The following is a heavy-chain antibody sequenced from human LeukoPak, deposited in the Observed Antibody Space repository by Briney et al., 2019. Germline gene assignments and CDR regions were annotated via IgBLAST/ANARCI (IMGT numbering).Heavy chain of an antibody. V-gene: IGHV3-7*01. CDR2: IKQDGSEK. J-gene: IGHJ4*02. CDR1: GFTFSSYW. D-gene: IGHD1-14*01. CDR3: ARNQRRLDY. Sequence: GGPLRLSCAASGFTFSSYWMSWVREAPGKGLEWVANIKQDGSEKYYVDSVKGRFTISRDNAKNSLYLQVNSLRAEDTAVYYCARNQRRLDYWGQGTLVTVSS.